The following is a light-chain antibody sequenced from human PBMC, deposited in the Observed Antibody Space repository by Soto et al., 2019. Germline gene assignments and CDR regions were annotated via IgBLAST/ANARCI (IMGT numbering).Light chain of an antibody. Sequence: DIQMTQSPSTLSASVGDRVTITCRASQSISSWLAWYQQKPGKAPKVLIYKASSLESGVPSRFSGSGSGTEFTLTISSLQPDDFATYYCQQYNSYPIFTFGPGTKVDIK. J-gene: IGKJ3*01. CDR3: QQYNSYPIFT. V-gene: IGKV1-5*03. CDR2: KAS. CDR1: QSISSW.